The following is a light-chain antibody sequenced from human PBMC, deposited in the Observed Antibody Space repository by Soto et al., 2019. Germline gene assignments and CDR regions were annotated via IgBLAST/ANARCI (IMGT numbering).Light chain of an antibody. J-gene: IGKJ5*01. Sequence: EIVLTQSPGILSLSPGERATLSCRASQSVSSSLLAWYQQKPGQAPRLLIYDASSRATGIPDRFSGSGSGADFTLTISRLEPEDFAVYSCQQYGTSPITFGQGTRLEIK. CDR3: QQYGTSPIT. CDR1: QSVSSSL. CDR2: DAS. V-gene: IGKV3-20*01.